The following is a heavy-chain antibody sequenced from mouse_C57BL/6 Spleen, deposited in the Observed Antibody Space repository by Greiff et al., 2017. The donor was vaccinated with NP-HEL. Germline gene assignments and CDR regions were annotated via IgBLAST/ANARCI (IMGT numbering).Heavy chain of an antibody. V-gene: IGHV1-82*01. Sequence: QVQLQQSGPELVKPGASVKISCEASGYAFSSSWMNWVKQRPGKGLEWIGRIYPGDGDTNYNGKFKGKATLTADKSSSTAYMQLSSLTSEDSAVYFCAATVVATDFDYWGQGTTLTVSS. CDR2: IYPGDGDT. D-gene: IGHD1-1*01. CDR1: GYAFSSSW. CDR3: AATVVATDFDY. J-gene: IGHJ2*01.